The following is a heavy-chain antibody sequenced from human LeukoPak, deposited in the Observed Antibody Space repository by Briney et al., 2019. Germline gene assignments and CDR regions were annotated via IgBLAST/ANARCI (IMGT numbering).Heavy chain of an antibody. Sequence: PGGSLRLSCAASGFTFSSYSMNWVRQAPGKGLEWVSSISSSSSYIYYADSVKGRFTISRDNAKNSLYLQMNSLRAEDTAVYYCARDGQGIVVVVAATPYFDYWGQGTLVTVSS. CDR1: GFTFSSYS. J-gene: IGHJ4*02. D-gene: IGHD2-15*01. CDR3: ARDGQGIVVVVAATPYFDY. CDR2: ISSSSSYI. V-gene: IGHV3-21*01.